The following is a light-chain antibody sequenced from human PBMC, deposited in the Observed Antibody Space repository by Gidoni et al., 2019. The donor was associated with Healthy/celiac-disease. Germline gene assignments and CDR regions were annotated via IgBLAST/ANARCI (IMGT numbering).Light chain of an antibody. Sequence: SYELTQPPSVSVSPGQTASITCSGGKLGDKYACWYQQKPGQSPVLVIYHDSKRPSGIPERFSGSNSGNTATLTISGTQAMDEADYYCQAWDSSTVVFGGGTKLTVL. CDR3: QAWDSSTVV. V-gene: IGLV3-1*01. CDR2: HDS. CDR1: KLGDKY. J-gene: IGLJ2*01.